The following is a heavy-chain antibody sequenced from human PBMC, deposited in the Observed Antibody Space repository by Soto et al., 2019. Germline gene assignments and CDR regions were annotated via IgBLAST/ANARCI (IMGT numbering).Heavy chain of an antibody. CDR2: ISCDGSNK. J-gene: IGHJ4*02. CDR1: GFPFSRFG. CDR3: AKASRGDGSGYYFDY. V-gene: IGHV3-30*18. Sequence: QVQLVESGGGVVQPGRSLRLSCAASGFPFSRFGMHWVGQGPGKGLEWVAVISCDGSNKYYADTVKGRFTISRDNSTNTPYLEMNSLRAEDTAVYYCAKASRGDGSGYYFDYWGQGTLVTVSS. D-gene: IGHD3-10*01.